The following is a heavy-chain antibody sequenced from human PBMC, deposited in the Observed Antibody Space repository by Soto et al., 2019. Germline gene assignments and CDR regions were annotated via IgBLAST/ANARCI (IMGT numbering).Heavy chain of an antibody. J-gene: IGHJ6*03. Sequence: SMRHSWAVSGFTSSGHAVGRVRKDPGKGLEYVSGISSNGVGTYYANSVQGRFTISRDNSKNTVYLQMGSLRPEDMAVYYCARRARPDFYYMDVWGKGTTVTVSS. V-gene: IGHV3-64*01. CDR2: ISSNGVGT. D-gene: IGHD6-6*01. CDR1: GFTSSGHA. CDR3: ARRARPDFYYMDV.